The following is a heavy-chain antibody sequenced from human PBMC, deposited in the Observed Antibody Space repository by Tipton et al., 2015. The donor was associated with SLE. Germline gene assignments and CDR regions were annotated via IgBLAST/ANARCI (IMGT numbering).Heavy chain of an antibody. D-gene: IGHD5-24*01. CDR3: ARAGDNRDFDGFDI. Sequence: TLSLTCTVSGGSISSGASSWSWIRQPPGKGLEWMGYIYHTGSTYNNPSLKSRVTISVDRSKNQFSLKLSSVTAADTAVYYCARAGDNRDFDGFDIWGQGTMVTVSS. V-gene: IGHV4-30-2*01. J-gene: IGHJ3*02. CDR2: IYHTGST. CDR1: GGSISSGASS.